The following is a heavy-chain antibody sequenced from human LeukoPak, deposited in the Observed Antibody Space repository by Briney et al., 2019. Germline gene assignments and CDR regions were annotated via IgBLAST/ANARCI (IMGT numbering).Heavy chain of an antibody. J-gene: IGHJ4*02. CDR2: INPSGTGT. D-gene: IGHD4-23*01. CDR3: ARDEFDVGGPQFDY. CDR1: GYTITNNY. V-gene: IGHV1-46*01. Sequence: ASVKVSCKASGYTITNNYMHWVRQAPGQGLEWMGVINPSGTGTSYAQKFQGRITMSRDTSTSTVYMELSSLRSEDTAFYYCARDEFDVGGPQFDYWGQGTLVTVSS.